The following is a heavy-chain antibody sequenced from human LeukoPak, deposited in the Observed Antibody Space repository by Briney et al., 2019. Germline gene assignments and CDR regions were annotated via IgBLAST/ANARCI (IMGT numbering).Heavy chain of an antibody. CDR1: GFTVSSNY. Sequence: GGSLRLSCAASGFTVSSNYMSWVRQAPGKGLEWVSGISASGRATYYADFVKGRFTISRDNSKNTLYLQMNSLKAEDAALYYCAKGNYGEKIDYWGPGTLVTVSS. CDR3: AKGNYGEKIDY. D-gene: IGHD4-17*01. J-gene: IGHJ4*02. V-gene: IGHV3-23*01. CDR2: ISASGRAT.